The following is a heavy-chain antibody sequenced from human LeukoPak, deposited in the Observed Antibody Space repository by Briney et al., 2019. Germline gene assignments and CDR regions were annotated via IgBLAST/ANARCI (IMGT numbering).Heavy chain of an antibody. CDR2: IRYDGSNK. V-gene: IGHV3-30*02. CDR1: GFTFSSYG. D-gene: IGHD3-3*01. J-gene: IGHJ4*02. CDR3: AKDRTIIDFWSGLDY. Sequence: GGSLRLSCAASGFTFSSYGMHWVRQAPGKGLEWVAFIRYDGSNKYYADSVKGRFTISRDSSKNTLYLQMNSLRAEDTAVYYCAKDRTIIDFWSGLDYWGQGTLVTVSS.